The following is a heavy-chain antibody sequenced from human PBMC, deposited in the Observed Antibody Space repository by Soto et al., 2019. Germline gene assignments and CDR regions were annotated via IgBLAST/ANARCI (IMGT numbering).Heavy chain of an antibody. D-gene: IGHD4-17*01. V-gene: IGHV3-30-3*01. J-gene: IGHJ4*02. Sequence: GGSLRLSCAASGFTFSSYTMHWVRQAPGKGLEWVAVISYDGNNKYYADSVKGRFTISRDNSKNTLYLQVNSLRAEDTAVFYCARVTVTTTEDYFDYWGQGTLVTVSS. CDR2: ISYDGNNK. CDR1: GFTFSSYT. CDR3: ARVTVTTTEDYFDY.